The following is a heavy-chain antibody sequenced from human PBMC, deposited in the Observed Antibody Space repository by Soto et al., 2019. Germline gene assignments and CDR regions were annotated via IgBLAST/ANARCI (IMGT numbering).Heavy chain of an antibody. CDR3: AEEWEHQRRRGWFDA. Sequence: QVQLVESGGGVVQSGRSLRLSCAASGSTFRNYGMHWVRQAPGKGLEWVAVSSYDGSNEYYADSVKGRFIISRDDSKNTLYLQMNSLREEDTAVDYCAEEWEHQRRRGWFDAWGQGTLVTVSP. D-gene: IGHD1-26*01. CDR1: GSTFRNYG. V-gene: IGHV3-30*18. J-gene: IGHJ5*02. CDR2: SSYDGSNE.